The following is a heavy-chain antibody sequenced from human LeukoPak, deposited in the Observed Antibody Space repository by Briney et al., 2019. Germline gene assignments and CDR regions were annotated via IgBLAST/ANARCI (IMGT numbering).Heavy chain of an antibody. Sequence: PSETLSLTYTVSGGSISSHYWSWIRQPPGKGLEWIGYIYYSGSTNYNPSLKSRVTISVDTSKNQFSLKLSSVTAADTAVYYCARELEYYYDSSGYFDYWGQGTLVTVSS. CDR2: IYYSGST. J-gene: IGHJ4*02. CDR1: GGSISSHY. V-gene: IGHV4-59*11. CDR3: ARELEYYYDSSGYFDY. D-gene: IGHD3-22*01.